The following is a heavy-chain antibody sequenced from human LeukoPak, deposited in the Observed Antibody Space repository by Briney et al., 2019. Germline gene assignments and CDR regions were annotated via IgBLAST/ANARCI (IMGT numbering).Heavy chain of an antibody. Sequence: GGSLRLSCAASGFTFSSYGMHWVRQAPGKGLEWVAVISYDGSNKYYADSVKGRFTISRDNSKNTLYLQMNSLRAEDAAVYFCAKDWYYDSSGYYDKWGQGTLVTVSS. CDR3: AKDWYYDSSGYYDK. J-gene: IGHJ4*02. D-gene: IGHD3-22*01. CDR1: GFTFSSYG. CDR2: ISYDGSNK. V-gene: IGHV3-30*18.